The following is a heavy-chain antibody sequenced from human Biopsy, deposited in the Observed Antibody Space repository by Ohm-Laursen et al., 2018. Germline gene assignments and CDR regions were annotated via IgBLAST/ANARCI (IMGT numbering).Heavy chain of an antibody. V-gene: IGHV3-23*01. CDR1: GFTFSGYA. J-gene: IGHJ5*02. D-gene: IGHD3-10*01. CDR2: VTGSGRST. CDR3: AKGRSGGAGHGNWFDP. Sequence: SLRLSCAASGFTFSGYAMSWVRQGPEKGLEWVSVVTGSGRSTYYTDSVKGRFSISRDNSKNTLYLQMNGLRVEDTAVYYCAKGRSGGAGHGNWFDPWGQGTLVTVSS.